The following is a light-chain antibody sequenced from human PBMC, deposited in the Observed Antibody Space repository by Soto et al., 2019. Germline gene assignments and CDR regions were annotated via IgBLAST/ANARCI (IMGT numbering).Light chain of an antibody. CDR3: QQYNNWPSWT. V-gene: IGKV3-15*01. CDR1: QSVSSN. CDR2: GAS. Sequence: EIVMTHSPATLSVSPGERATLSCRASQSVSSNLAWYQQKPGQAPRLLIYGASTRATGIPARFSGSGSGTEFTLTISSLQSEDFAVYDCQQYNNWPSWTFGQGTKVDIK. J-gene: IGKJ1*01.